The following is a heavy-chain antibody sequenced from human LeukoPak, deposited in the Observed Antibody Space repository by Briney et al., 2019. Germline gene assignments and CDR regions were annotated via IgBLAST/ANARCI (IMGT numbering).Heavy chain of an antibody. CDR2: ISASGP. CDR1: GFTFSRLA. D-gene: IGHD3-22*01. Sequence: QSGGSLRLSCAASGFTFSRLAMTWVRQAPGKGLEWVSTISASGPYYADAVRGRFTISRDNSRNTLSPQMDSLRAEDTAVYYCAKDHESDGYPCLDHWGLGTLVTVSP. CDR3: AKDHESDGYPCLDH. J-gene: IGHJ4*02. V-gene: IGHV3-23*01.